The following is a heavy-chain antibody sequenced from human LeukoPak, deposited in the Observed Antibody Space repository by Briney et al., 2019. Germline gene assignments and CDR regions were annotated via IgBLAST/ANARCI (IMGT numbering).Heavy chain of an antibody. D-gene: IGHD1-1*01. CDR2: ISGSGAST. V-gene: IGHV3-23*01. CDR1: GFTFSTNA. CDR3: AKDVRKWKSLHFFDY. J-gene: IGHJ4*02. Sequence: PGGSLRLSCLTSGFTFSTNAMSWVRQAPGKGLEWISGISGSGASTYYADSVTGRFTISRDNSRNTLYLQMNSLRGDDTAVYYCAKDVRKWKSLHFFDYWGQGTLVTVSS.